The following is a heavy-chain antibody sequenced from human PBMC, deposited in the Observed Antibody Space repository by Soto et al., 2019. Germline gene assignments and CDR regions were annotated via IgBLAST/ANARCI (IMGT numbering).Heavy chain of an antibody. J-gene: IGHJ3*02. CDR3: ARASGPRAFDI. CDR2: IKQDGSEK. Sequence: EVQLVESGGGLVQPGGSLRLSCAASGFTFSSYWMSWVRQAPGKGLEWVANIKQDGSEKYYVDSVKGRYTISRDNAKNSLYLQMNSLRAEDTAVYYCARASGPRAFDIWGQGTMVTVSS. D-gene: IGHD6-25*01. CDR1: GFTFSSYW. V-gene: IGHV3-7*01.